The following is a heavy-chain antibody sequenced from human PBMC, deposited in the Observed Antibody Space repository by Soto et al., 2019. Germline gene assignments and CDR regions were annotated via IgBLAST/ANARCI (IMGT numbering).Heavy chain of an antibody. CDR2: IYYSGST. CDR3: ARGGRRSPVMDV. J-gene: IGHJ6*02. V-gene: IGHV4-31*03. Sequence: SETLSLTCTVSGGSISSGGYYWSWIRQHPGKGLEWIGYIYYSGSTYYNPSLNSRVTISVYTSKNQFSLKLSSVTAADTAVYYCARGGRRSPVMDVWGQGTTVTV. CDR1: GGSISSGGYY.